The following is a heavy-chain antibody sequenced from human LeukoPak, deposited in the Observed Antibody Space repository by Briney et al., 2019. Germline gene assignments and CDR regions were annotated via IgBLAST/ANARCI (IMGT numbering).Heavy chain of an antibody. CDR2: INAGNGNT. V-gene: IGHV1-3*01. D-gene: IGHD3-10*01. CDR3: ARTNYYGSGSYYSPGGYYGMDV. Sequence: ASVKVSCKASGYTFTSCAMHWVRQAPGQRLEWMGWINAGNGNTKYSQKFQGRVTITRDTSASTAYMELSSLRSEDTAVYYCARTNYYGSGSYYSPGGYYGMDVWGKGTTVTVSS. J-gene: IGHJ6*04. CDR1: GYTFTSCA.